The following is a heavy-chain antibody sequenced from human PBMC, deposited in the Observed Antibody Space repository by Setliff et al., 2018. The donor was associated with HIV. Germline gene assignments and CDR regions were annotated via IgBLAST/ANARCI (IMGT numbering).Heavy chain of an antibody. V-gene: IGHV3-48*01. CDR3: ARGGEYFDY. D-gene: IGHD4-17*01. J-gene: IGHJ4*02. CDR2: ISSSSSTI. CDR1: GFTFSSYS. Sequence: GGSLRLSCAASGFTFSSYSMNWVRQAPGKGLEWVSYISSSSSTIYYADSVKGRFTISRDSSKSTLYLQMNGLRAEDTAVYYCARGGEYFDYWGQGTLVTVSS.